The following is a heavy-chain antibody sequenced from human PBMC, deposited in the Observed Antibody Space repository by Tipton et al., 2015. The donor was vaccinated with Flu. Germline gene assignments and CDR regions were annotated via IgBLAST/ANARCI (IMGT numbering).Heavy chain of an antibody. V-gene: IGHV4-38-2*01. CDR2: FGTMSHSGRT. J-gene: IGHJ2*01. CDR1: GYSISSGYY. Sequence: LRLSCAVSGYSISSGYYWGWIRQPPGRGLEWIGTFGTMSHSGRTYYNPPLKNRVTISVDTSKNQFSLKLSSLTAVDTAVYYCARMEWTVTTPRYFDLWGRGTLVTVSS. CDR3: ARMEWTVTTPRYFDL. D-gene: IGHD4-17*01.